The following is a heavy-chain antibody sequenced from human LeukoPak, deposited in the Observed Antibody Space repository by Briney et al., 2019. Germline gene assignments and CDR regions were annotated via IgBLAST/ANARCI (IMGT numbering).Heavy chain of an antibody. CDR3: ARAPITSPFYFDY. CDR2: INWSGGST. V-gene: IGHV3-20*04. CDR1: GFVFDEHG. J-gene: IGHJ4*02. Sequence: GGSLRLSCTASGFVFDEHGMSWVRQVPGKGLEWVSGINWSGGSTGYADPLRGRFTISRDNAKNSLYLQMDSLRAEDTALYYCARAPITSPFYFDYWGQGTLVTVSS. D-gene: IGHD2-2*01.